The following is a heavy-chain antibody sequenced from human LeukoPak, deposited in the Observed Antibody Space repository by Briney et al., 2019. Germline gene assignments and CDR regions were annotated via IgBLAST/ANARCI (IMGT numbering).Heavy chain of an antibody. J-gene: IGHJ6*03. CDR1: GFTFSSYW. V-gene: IGHV3-74*01. D-gene: IGHD6-25*01. CDR2: INSDGSST. Sequence: GGSLRLSCAASGFTFSSYWMHWVRQAPGKGLAWVSRINSDGSSTSYADSVKGRFTISRDNAKNTLYLQMNSLRAEDTAVYYCAKDSGTGYYYYMDVWGKGTTVTISS. CDR3: AKDSGTGYYYYMDV.